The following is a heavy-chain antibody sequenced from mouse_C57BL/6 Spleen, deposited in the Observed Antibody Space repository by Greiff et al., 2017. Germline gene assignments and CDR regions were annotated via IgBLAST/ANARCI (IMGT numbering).Heavy chain of an antibody. CDR3: ARPHYYGSSLYFDY. CDR2: IDPSDSYT. CDR1: GYTFTSYW. D-gene: IGHD1-1*01. V-gene: IGHV1-69*01. J-gene: IGHJ2*01. Sequence: QVQLQQPGAELVMPGASVKLSCKASGYTFTSYWMHWVKQRPGQGLEWIGEIDPSDSYTNYNQKFKGKSTLTVDKSSSTAYMQLSSLTSEDSAVYYCARPHYYGSSLYFDYWGQGTTLTVSS.